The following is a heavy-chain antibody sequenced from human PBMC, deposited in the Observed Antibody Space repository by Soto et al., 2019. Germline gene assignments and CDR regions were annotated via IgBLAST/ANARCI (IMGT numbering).Heavy chain of an antibody. J-gene: IGHJ4*02. Sequence: QVQLVQSGAEVKKPGASVRVSCKASGYTLTSYSMHWVRQAPGQGLEWMGIINPSGDNIRYAQNFQGRVSMTRDTSTSTVYLELSSLRSEDTAIYYCARDPQGYCSGGRCYHFDYCGQGTLVTVSS. CDR3: ARDPQGYCSGGRCYHFDY. V-gene: IGHV1-46*01. CDR1: GYTLTSYS. D-gene: IGHD2-15*01. CDR2: INPSGDNI.